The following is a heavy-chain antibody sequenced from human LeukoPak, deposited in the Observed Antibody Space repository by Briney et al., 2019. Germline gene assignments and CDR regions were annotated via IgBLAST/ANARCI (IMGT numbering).Heavy chain of an antibody. CDR2: IWYDGSNK. V-gene: IGHV3-33*01. D-gene: IGHD1-20*01. CDR3: ARDPGISSY. J-gene: IGHJ4*02. Sequence: GGSLRLSXAXXXXXXSXXXXXWVRXXPXXXLEWVAVIWYDGSNKYYADSVKGRFTISRDNSKNTLYLQMNSLRAEDTAVYYCARDPGISSYWGQGTLVTVSS. CDR1: XXXXSXXX.